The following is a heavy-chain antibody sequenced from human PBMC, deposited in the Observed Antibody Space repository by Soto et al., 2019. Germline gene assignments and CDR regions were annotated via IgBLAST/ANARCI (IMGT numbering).Heavy chain of an antibody. CDR3: AKDLQGGNWFDP. V-gene: IGHV3-30*18. CDR2: ISYDGSNK. D-gene: IGHD1-1*01. CDR1: GFTFSSYG. J-gene: IGHJ5*02. Sequence: QVQLVESGGGVVQPGRSLRLSCAASGFTFSSYGMHWVRQAPGKGLEWVAVISYDGSNKYYADSVKGRFTISRDNSKNMLYLQMNSLRAEDTAVYDCAKDLQGGNWFDPWGQGTLVTVSS.